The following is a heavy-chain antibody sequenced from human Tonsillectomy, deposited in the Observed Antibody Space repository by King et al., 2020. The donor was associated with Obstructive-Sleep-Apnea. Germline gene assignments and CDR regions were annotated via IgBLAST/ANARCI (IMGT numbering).Heavy chain of an antibody. CDR3: VYRHSSWLKGYYFHY. J-gene: IGHJ4*02. CDR2: IYWNDDK. CDR1: GFSPNTTGVG. V-gene: IGHV2-5*01. D-gene: IGHD5-24*01. Sequence: TLKESGPTLVKPTQTLTLTCTCSGFSPNTTGVGVGWIRQPPGKALELLALIYWNDDKRYSPSLKRRLTITKETSKNQVVLTMSNMDPVDTATYHCVYRHSSWLKGYYFHYWGQGTPVTVSS.